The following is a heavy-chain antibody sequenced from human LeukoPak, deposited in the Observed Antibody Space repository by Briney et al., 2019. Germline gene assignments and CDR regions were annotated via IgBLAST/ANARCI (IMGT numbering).Heavy chain of an antibody. CDR1: GFTYISYW. CDR3: ARVLGDSGWYLGWFDP. V-gene: IGHV3-7*02. J-gene: IGHJ5*02. D-gene: IGHD6-19*01. Sequence: PGGSLRLSCAASGFTYISYWMSWVRQAPGKGLEWVASIKEDGSEKYYADSVKGRFTISRDNSKNTLYLQMNSLRVEDTAVYYCARVLGDSGWYLGWFDPWGQGTLVTVSS. CDR2: IKEDGSEK.